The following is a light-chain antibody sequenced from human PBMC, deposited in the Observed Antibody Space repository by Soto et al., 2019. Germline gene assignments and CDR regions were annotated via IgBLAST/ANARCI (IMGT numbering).Light chain of an antibody. CDR1: GSNIGSNF. J-gene: IGLJ3*02. CDR2: GNH. Sequence: QSVLIQPPSASGTPGQRVTISCSGSGSNIGSNFVNWYQQVPGTAPKLLIYGNHQRLSGVPDRFSGSKSGTSASLAISGLQSEDEAQYYCASWDDSLSGWVFGGGTKLTVL. CDR3: ASWDDSLSGWV. V-gene: IGLV1-44*01.